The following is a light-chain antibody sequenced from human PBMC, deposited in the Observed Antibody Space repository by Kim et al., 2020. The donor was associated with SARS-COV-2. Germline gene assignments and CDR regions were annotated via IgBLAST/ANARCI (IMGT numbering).Light chain of an antibody. CDR3: GADHGSGSNFVSYV. CDR1: SGYSNYK. V-gene: IGLV9-49*01. J-gene: IGLJ1*01. CDR2: VGTGGIVG. Sequence: QPVLTQPPSASASLGASVTLTCTLSSGYSNYKVDWYQQRPGKGPRFVMRVGTGGIVGSKGDGIPDRFSVLGSGLNRYLTIKNIQEEDESDYHCGADHGSGSNFVSYVFGTGTKVTRP.